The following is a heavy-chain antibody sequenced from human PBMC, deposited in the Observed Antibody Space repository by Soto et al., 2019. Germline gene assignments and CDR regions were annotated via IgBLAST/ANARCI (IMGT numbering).Heavy chain of an antibody. V-gene: IGHV3-21*06. Sequence: LRLSCAASGFTFTRYSMNWVRQAPGKGLEWVSSISSTTNYIYYGDSMKGRFTISRDNAKNSLYLEMNSLRAEDTAVYYCARESEDLTSSFDYWGQGTLVTVSS. CDR1: GFTFTRYS. CDR3: ARESEDLTSSFDY. J-gene: IGHJ4*02. CDR2: ISSTTNYI.